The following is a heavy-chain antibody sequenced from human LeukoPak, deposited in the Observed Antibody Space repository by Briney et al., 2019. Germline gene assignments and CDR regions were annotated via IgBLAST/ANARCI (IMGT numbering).Heavy chain of an antibody. Sequence: RSSETLSLTCTVSGGSIGSSSYYWGWIRQPPGKGLEWIGSIYYSGSTYYNPSLKSRVTISVDTSKNQFSLKLSSVTAADTAVYYCASLAGVVVVAAPDPEYFDYWGQGTLVTVSS. J-gene: IGHJ4*02. CDR2: IYYSGST. D-gene: IGHD2-15*01. CDR1: GGSIGSSSYY. V-gene: IGHV4-39*07. CDR3: ASLAGVVVVAAPDPEYFDY.